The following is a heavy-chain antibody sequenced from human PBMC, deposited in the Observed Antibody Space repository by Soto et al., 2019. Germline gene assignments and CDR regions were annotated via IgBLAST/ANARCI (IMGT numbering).Heavy chain of an antibody. D-gene: IGHD2-15*01. CDR2: INPNSGGA. Sequence: QVQMVQSGAEVKKPGASVKVSCKASGYTFTDYYIHWVRQAPGQGLEWMGWINPNSGGANFAQKFQGRVSRSRDTSTSTAYMQLRSLISDDTAVYYCARDGRARDCSGGTCYFRSSWFDPWGQGTLVTVSS. V-gene: IGHV1-2*02. CDR1: GYTFTDYY. J-gene: IGHJ5*02. CDR3: ARDGRARDCSGGTCYFRSSWFDP.